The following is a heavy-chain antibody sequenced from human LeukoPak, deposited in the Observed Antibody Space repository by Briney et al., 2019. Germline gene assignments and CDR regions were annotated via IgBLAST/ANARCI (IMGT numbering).Heavy chain of an antibody. J-gene: IGHJ1*01. Sequence: GGSLRLSCAASGFTFSSYSMNWVRQAPGKGLEWVSSISSSSSYIYYADSVGGRFTISRDNAKNSLYLQMNSLRAEDTAVYYCARVSGSYCQHWGQGTLVTVSS. D-gene: IGHD1-26*01. CDR1: GFTFSSYS. CDR2: ISSSSSYI. CDR3: ARVSGSYCQH. V-gene: IGHV3-21*01.